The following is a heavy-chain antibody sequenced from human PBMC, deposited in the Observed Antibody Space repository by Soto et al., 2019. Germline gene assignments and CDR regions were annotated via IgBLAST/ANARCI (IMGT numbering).Heavy chain of an antibody. J-gene: IGHJ4*02. CDR2: IYYSGST. Sequence: QVQLQESGPGLVKPSETLSLTCTVSGGSISSYYWGWIRQPPGKGLEWFGYIYYSGSTNYNPSLKSRVTISVDTSKNHFSLKLSSVTATDTAVYYCARAYGDYVFDFWGQGTLVTVSS. V-gene: IGHV4-59*01. D-gene: IGHD4-17*01. CDR3: ARAYGDYVFDF. CDR1: GGSISSYY.